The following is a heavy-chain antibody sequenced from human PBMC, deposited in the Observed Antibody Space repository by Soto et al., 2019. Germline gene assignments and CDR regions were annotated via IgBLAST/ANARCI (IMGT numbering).Heavy chain of an antibody. J-gene: IGHJ4*02. CDR2: IYYSGST. V-gene: IGHV4-59*13. CDR3: AIAWGRVFDY. CDR1: GGSISSYY. Sequence: QVQLQESGPGLVKPSETLSLTCTVSGGSISSYYWSWIRQPPGKGLEWIGYIYYSGSTNYNPSLKGRVTISVDTSKNQFSLKLSSVTAADTAVDFCAIAWGRVFDYWGQGTLVTVSS. D-gene: IGHD3-16*01.